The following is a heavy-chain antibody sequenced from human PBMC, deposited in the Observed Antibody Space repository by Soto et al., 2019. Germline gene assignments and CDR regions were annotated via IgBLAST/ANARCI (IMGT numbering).Heavy chain of an antibody. CDR2: INHSGST. V-gene: IGHV4-34*01. J-gene: IGHJ6*02. CDR1: GGSFSGYD. Sequence: SSETLSLTCAVYGGSFSGYDWTWIRQPPGTGLEWIGEINHSGSTNYNPSLKSRVTISVDTSKNQFSLKLTSVTAADTAVYYCARHGQWLVTGYYYYGMDVWGQGTTVTVSS. CDR3: ARHGQWLVTGYYYYGMDV. D-gene: IGHD6-19*01.